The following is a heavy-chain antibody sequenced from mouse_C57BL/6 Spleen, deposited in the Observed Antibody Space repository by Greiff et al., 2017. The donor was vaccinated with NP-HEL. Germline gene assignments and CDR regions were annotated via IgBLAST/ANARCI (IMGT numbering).Heavy chain of an antibody. CDR3: TTRGANYAMDY. CDR1: GFNIKDDY. V-gene: IGHV14-4*01. D-gene: IGHD1-1*01. J-gene: IGHJ4*01. CDR2: IDTENGDT. Sequence: EVHLVESGAELVRPGASVKLSCTASGFNIKDDYMHWVQQRPEQGLEWIGWIDTENGDTEYASKFQGKATITADITSNTAYLQLSSLTSEDTADYYGTTRGANYAMDYWGQGTSVTVSS.